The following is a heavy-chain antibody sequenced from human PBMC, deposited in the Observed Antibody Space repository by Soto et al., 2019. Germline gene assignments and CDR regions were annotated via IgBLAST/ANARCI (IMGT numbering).Heavy chain of an antibody. CDR1: GLSFSGYA. J-gene: IGHJ4*02. CDR2: ISNDGSNE. CDR3: AKDRRFWESAYFDY. Sequence: QVQLVESGGGVVQPGRSLRLSCVASGLSFSGYAFHWVRQAPGEGLEWVAIISNDGSNEKYADSVTGRFTISRDNSKKTVYLQMDRLRGDDTAVYYCAKDRRFWESAYFDYWGQGTLVTVSS. V-gene: IGHV3-30*18. D-gene: IGHD3-3*01.